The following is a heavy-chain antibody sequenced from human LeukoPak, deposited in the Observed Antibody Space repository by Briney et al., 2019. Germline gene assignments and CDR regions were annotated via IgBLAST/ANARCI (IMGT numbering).Heavy chain of an antibody. J-gene: IGHJ4*02. Sequence: GASVKVSCKASGYTFTGYYMHWVRQAPGQGLEWMGWINPNSGGTNYAQKFQGRVTMTRDTSISTAYMELSRLRSDDTAVYYCARAPVLRFLEWLFFDYWGQGTLVTVSS. CDR3: ARAPVLRFLEWLFFDY. V-gene: IGHV1-2*02. D-gene: IGHD3-3*01. CDR1: GYTFTGYY. CDR2: INPNSGGT.